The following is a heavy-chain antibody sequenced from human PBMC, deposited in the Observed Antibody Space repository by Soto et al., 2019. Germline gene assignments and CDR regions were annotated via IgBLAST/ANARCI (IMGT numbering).Heavy chain of an antibody. D-gene: IGHD1-20*01. CDR3: ARRITRPERFDY. CDR1: GGSISRSSYY. V-gene: IGHV4-39*01. Sequence: QLQLQESGPGLVKPSETLSLTCTVSGGSISRSSYYWGWIRQPPGKGLEWIGNIYYSGNTYYNPSLQSRVPISVDTSKNQFSLKLTSATAADTAVYYCARRITRPERFDYWGQGALVTVSS. CDR2: IYYSGNT. J-gene: IGHJ4*02.